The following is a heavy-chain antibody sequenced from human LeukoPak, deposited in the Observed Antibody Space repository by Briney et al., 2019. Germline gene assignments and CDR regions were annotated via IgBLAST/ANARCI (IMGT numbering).Heavy chain of an antibody. Sequence: PSETLSLTCTVSGGSISSYYWSWIRQPPGKGLEWIGYVYYSGITDYNPSLQSRVTISSDTSKNQFSLKLTSVAAADTAVYYCASQLGGTTFHWGQGTLVTVSS. V-gene: IGHV4-59*01. CDR2: VYYSGIT. CDR3: ASQLGGTTFH. J-gene: IGHJ4*02. D-gene: IGHD1-1*01. CDR1: GGSISSYY.